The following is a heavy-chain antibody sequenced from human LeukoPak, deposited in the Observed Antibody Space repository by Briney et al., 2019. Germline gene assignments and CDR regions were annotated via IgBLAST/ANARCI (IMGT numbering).Heavy chain of an antibody. D-gene: IGHD2-2*01. CDR2: VYDGGTT. CDR3: ARWYCSSAYCYYDY. CDR1: GFTFSSYS. V-gene: IGHV3-53*01. J-gene: IGHJ4*02. Sequence: GGSLRLSCAASGFTFSSYSMNWVRQAPGKGLEWVSFVYDGGTTVYADSVKGRFTISRDNSKNTLYLEMNSLRAEDTAVYYCARWYCSSAYCYYDYWGQGTLVTVSS.